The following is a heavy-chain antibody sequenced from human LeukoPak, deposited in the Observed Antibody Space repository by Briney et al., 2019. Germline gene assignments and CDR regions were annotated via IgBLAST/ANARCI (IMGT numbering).Heavy chain of an antibody. CDR1: GFTFSSYW. CDR3: ASAEPRGIIWYPY. D-gene: IGHD6-13*01. V-gene: IGHV4-4*02. CDR2: IYHSGST. Sequence: GSLRLSCAASGFTFSSYWMSWVRQAPGKGLGWIGEIYHSGSTNYNPPLKSRVTMSVDKSKNQFSLKLSSVTAADTAVYYCASAEPRGIIWYPYWGQGTLVTVSS. J-gene: IGHJ4*02.